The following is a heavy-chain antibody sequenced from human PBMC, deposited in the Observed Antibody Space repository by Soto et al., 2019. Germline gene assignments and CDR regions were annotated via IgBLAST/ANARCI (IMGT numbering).Heavy chain of an antibody. J-gene: IGHJ4*02. CDR3: ARLIHCKTTSCYFDY. Sequence: PSETLSLTCAVSGGSISSGGYSWSWIRQPPGKGLEWIGYIYHSGSTYYNPSLKSRVTISADTSKNQFSLKLSSVTAADTAVFYCARLIHCKTTSCYFDYWGQGTLVTVSS. D-gene: IGHD2-2*01. CDR1: GGSISSGGYS. V-gene: IGHV4-30-2*03. CDR2: IYHSGST.